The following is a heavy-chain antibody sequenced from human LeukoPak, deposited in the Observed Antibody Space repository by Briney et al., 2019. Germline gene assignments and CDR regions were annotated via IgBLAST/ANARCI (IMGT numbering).Heavy chain of an antibody. J-gene: IGHJ4*02. D-gene: IGHD3-22*01. CDR2: IIPILGIA. CDR3: ARRGLGDSSGYQDIHFDY. Sequence: ASVKVSCKASGGTFSSYTISWVRQAPGQGLEWMGRIIPILGIANYAQKFQGRVTITADKSTSTAYMELSSLRSEDTAVYYCARRGLGDSSGYQDIHFDYWGQGTLVTVSS. CDR1: GGTFSSYT. V-gene: IGHV1-69*02.